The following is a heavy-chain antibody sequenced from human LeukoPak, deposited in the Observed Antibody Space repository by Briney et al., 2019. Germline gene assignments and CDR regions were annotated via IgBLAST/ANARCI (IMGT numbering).Heavy chain of an antibody. D-gene: IGHD2-2*01. CDR1: GGSISSGGHY. CDR3: ARVVDIVVVPAAHWFDP. CDR2: IYYSGST. Sequence: PSQTLSLTCTVSGGSISSGGHYWSWIRQHPGKGLEWIGYIYYSGSTYYNPSLKSRVTISVDTSKNQFSLKLSSVTAADTAVYYCARVVDIVVVPAAHWFDPWGQGTLVTVSS. V-gene: IGHV4-31*03. J-gene: IGHJ5*02.